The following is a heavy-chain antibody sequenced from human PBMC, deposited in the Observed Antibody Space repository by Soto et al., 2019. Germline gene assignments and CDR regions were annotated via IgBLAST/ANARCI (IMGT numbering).Heavy chain of an antibody. Sequence: ASVKVSCKASGYTFTSYGISWVRQAPGQGLEWMGWISAYNGNTNYAQKLQGRVTMTTDTSTSTAYMELRSLRSDDTAVYYCARDTGGELRFLEWLSYYYYYGMVVWGPGTTVTVSS. J-gene: IGHJ6*02. CDR2: ISAYNGNT. V-gene: IGHV1-18*01. CDR3: ARDTGGELRFLEWLSYYYYYGMVV. D-gene: IGHD3-3*01. CDR1: GYTFTSYG.